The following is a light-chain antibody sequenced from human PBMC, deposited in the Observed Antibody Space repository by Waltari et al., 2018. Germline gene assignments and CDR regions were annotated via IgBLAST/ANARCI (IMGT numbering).Light chain of an antibody. J-gene: IGLJ2*01. CDR1: KLGDKD. CDR2: QDR. Sequence: SYELTQPPSVSVSPGQTASITCSGDKLGDKDHSWYQQKPGQSPVCVIYQDRKRPSGIPERFSGSNSGNTATLTISGTQAMDEADYYCQAWDSTIVVFGGGTKLTVL. V-gene: IGLV3-1*01. CDR3: QAWDSTIVV.